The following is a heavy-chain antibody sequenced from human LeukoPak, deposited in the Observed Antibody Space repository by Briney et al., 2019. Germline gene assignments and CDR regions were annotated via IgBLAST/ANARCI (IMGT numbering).Heavy chain of an antibody. J-gene: IGHJ4*02. D-gene: IGHD6-19*01. CDR3: ARDWVAVAGTDY. CDR1: GFTFSIYA. CDR2: ISGSGGTA. V-gene: IGHV3-23*01. Sequence: GGSLRLSCAASGFTFSIYAMSWVRQAPGKGLEWVSAISGSGGTAYYADSVKGRFTISRDNSKNSLYLQMNSLRAEDTAVYYCARDWVAVAGTDYWGQGTLVTVSS.